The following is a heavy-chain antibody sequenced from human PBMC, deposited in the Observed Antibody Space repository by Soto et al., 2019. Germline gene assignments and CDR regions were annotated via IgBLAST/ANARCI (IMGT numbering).Heavy chain of an antibody. Sequence: QVQLVQSGAEVKKPGASVKVSCKASGYTFTGYYMHWVRQAPGQGLEWMGWINPNSGGTNYAQKFQGWVTMTRDTSISTAYMELSRLRSNDTAVYYCARGRGELLRWQTDRTAYFDYWGQGTLVTVSS. CDR3: ARGRGELLRWQTDRTAYFDY. V-gene: IGHV1-2*04. J-gene: IGHJ4*02. CDR2: INPNSGGT. D-gene: IGHD4-17*01. CDR1: GYTFTGYY.